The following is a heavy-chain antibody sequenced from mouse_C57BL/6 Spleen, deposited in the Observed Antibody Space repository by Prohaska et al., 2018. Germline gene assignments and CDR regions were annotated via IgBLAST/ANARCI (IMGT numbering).Heavy chain of an antibody. CDR2: IDPSDSYT. J-gene: IGHJ4*01. CDR1: GYTFTSYW. Sequence: QVQLQQPGAELVRPGTSVKLSCKASGYTFTSYWMHWVKQRPGQGLEWIGVIDPSDSYTNYNQKFKGKATLTVDTSSSTAYMQLSSLTSEDSAVYYCARGVYGSSYAMDYWGQGTSVTVSS. V-gene: IGHV1-59*01. D-gene: IGHD1-1*01. CDR3: ARGVYGSSYAMDY.